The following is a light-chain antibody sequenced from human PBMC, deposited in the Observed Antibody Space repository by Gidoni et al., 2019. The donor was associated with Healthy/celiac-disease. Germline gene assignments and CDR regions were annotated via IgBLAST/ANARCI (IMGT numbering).Light chain of an antibody. J-gene: IGKJ4*01. V-gene: IGKV3-15*01. Sequence: EIVMTQSPATLSVSPGDRATLSCRASQIVSSHLAWYQQRPGQAPRLLIYVASTRATGVPARFSGSGSGTEFSLTITSLRSEDFAIYHCQQYNNWPLTFGGGTKVEIQ. CDR2: VAS. CDR1: QIVSSH. CDR3: QQYNNWPLT.